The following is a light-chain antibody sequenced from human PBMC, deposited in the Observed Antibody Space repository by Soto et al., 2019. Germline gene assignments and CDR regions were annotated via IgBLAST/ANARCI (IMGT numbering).Light chain of an antibody. J-gene: IGLJ1*01. Sequence: SYELTHPPSVSVAPGQTASISCGGNNIGSRSVHWYQQKPGQAPVLVVYDDRDRPSGIPERFAGSNSGNTATLTISRVEAGDEADYCCQVWDSTSDHYVFGTGTKVTVL. CDR2: DDR. V-gene: IGLV3-21*02. CDR3: QVWDSTSDHYV. CDR1: NIGSRS.